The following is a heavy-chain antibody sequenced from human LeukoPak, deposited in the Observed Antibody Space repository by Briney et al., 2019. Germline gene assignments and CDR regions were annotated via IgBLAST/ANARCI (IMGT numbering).Heavy chain of an antibody. D-gene: IGHD4-17*01. CDR2: IDWDDDK. Sequence: SGPTLVNPTQTLTLTCTFSGFSLSTSGMRVSWIRQPPGKALEWLARIDWDDDKFYSTSLKTRLTISKDTSKNQVVLTMTNMDPVDTVTYYCARIFTVTTGFDYWGQGTLVTVSS. J-gene: IGHJ4*02. CDR3: ARIFTVTTGFDY. CDR1: GFSLSTSGMR. V-gene: IGHV2-70*04.